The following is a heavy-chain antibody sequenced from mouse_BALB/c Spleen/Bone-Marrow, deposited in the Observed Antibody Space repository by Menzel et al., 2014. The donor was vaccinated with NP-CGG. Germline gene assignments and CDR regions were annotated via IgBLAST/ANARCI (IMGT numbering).Heavy chain of an antibody. V-gene: IGHV7-3*02. Sequence: EVKLEESGGGLVQPGGSLRLSCTTSGFTFTDYYMSWVRQPPGKALVWLVFIRNKAYGYTTEYSASVRGRFTISRDNSQSILYLQMNTLRAEDSASYYCARFPMDYWGQGTSVTVSS. CDR3: ARFPMDY. CDR1: GFTFTDYY. CDR2: IRNKAYGYTT. J-gene: IGHJ4*01.